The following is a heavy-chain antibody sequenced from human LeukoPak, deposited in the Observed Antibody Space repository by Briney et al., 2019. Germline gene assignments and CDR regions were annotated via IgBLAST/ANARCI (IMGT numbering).Heavy chain of an antibody. J-gene: IGHJ4*02. CDR2: SSYDGDNK. V-gene: IGHV3-30*18. Sequence: GGSLRLSCAASGFTFSNYGMHWVRQAPGKGLEWVAVSSYDGDNKYYADSVKGRFTISRDISKITLYLQMNSLRPEDTAVYYCAKDKGACGSETGFDIWGQGILVTVSS. D-gene: IGHD1-14*01. CDR3: AKDKGACGSETGFDI. CDR1: GFTFSNYG.